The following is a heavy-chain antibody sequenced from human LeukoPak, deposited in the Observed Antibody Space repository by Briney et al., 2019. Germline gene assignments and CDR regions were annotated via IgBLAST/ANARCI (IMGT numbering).Heavy chain of an antibody. CDR1: GPSISRYC. D-gene: IGHD4-17*01. Sequence: SETLSLTCTLSGPSISRYCWSWIRQPPGKGLEWIGYFSTSGSTNYNPSLKSRVTISVDTSKNQFSLKLSSVTAADTAVYYCARSTVITPYYFDYWGQGTLVTVSS. CDR3: ARSTVITPYYFDY. V-gene: IGHV4-59*01. CDR2: FSTSGST. J-gene: IGHJ4*02.